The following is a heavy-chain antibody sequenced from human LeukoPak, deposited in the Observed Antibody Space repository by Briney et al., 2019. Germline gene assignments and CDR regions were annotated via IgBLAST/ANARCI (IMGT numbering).Heavy chain of an antibody. D-gene: IGHD2-8*02. CDR2: INHSGST. CDR1: GGSFSGYY. Sequence: PSETLSLTCAVYGGSFSGYYWSWIRQPPGKGLEWIGEINHSGSTNYNPSLKSRVTISVDTSKNQFSLKLSSVTAADTAVYYCARGLVPYYYYMDVWGKGTTVTVSS. V-gene: IGHV4-34*01. CDR3: ARGLVPYYYYMDV. J-gene: IGHJ6*03.